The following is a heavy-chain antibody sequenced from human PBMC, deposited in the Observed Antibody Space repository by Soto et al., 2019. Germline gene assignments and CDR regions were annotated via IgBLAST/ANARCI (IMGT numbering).Heavy chain of an antibody. CDR1: GGSFSGYY. J-gene: IGHJ6*02. CDR2: INHSGST. D-gene: IGHD2-2*02. CDR3: ARGVKVRRTGRYCSSTSCYTSGYYGMDV. Sequence: SSETLSLTCAVYGGSFSGYYWSWIRQPPGKGLEWIGEINHSGSTNYNPSLKSRVTISVDTSKNQFSLKLSSVTAADTAVYYCARGVKVRRTGRYCSSTSCYTSGYYGMDVWGQGTTVTVSS. V-gene: IGHV4-34*01.